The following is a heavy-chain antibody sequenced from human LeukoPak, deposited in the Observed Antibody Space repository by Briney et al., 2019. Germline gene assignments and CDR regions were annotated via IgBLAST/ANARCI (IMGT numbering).Heavy chain of an antibody. CDR1: GITLSNYG. CDR2: ISGSGGGT. V-gene: IGHV3-23*01. J-gene: IGHJ4*02. D-gene: IGHD3-22*01. CDR3: AKRGVVIRVILVGFHKEAYYFDS. Sequence: GGALRLSCAVSGITLSNYGMSSVRQAPGKGLGWVAGISGSGGGTNYADSVKGRFTVSRDNPKNTLYLQMNSLRAEDTAFYFCAKRGVVIRVILVGFHKEAYYFDSWGQGVLVTVSS.